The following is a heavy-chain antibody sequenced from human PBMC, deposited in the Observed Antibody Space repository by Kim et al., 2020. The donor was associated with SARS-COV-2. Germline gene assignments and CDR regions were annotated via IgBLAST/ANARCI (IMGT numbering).Heavy chain of an antibody. CDR3: AKVAGYTYGYPFDY. Sequence: AASGKGRFTISRDSSKITLYLQMSSLRVEDTAVYYCAKVAGYTYGYPFDYWGQGTLVTVSS. D-gene: IGHD5-18*01. J-gene: IGHJ4*02. V-gene: IGHV3-23*01.